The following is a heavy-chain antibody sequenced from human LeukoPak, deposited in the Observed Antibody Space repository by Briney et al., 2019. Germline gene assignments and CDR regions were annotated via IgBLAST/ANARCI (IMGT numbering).Heavy chain of an antibody. CDR2: IIPIFGIA. J-gene: IGHJ4*02. V-gene: IGHV1-69*04. D-gene: IGHD2-15*01. Sequence: ASVKVSCKASGGTFSSYAISWVRQAPGQGLEWMGRIIPIFGIANYAQKFQGRVTITADKSTNTAYMELSSLRSEDTAVYYCARDNSCSGGSCYGVGLDYWGQGTLVTVSS. CDR3: ARDNSCSGGSCYGVGLDY. CDR1: GGTFSSYA.